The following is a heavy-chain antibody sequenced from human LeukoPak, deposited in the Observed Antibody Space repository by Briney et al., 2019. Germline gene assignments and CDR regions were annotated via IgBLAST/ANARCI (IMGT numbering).Heavy chain of an antibody. D-gene: IGHD5-12*01. V-gene: IGHV3-72*01. CDR3: ARGLRSFDC. CDR1: GFTLSNYD. CDR2: TRNKANSYTT. Sequence: GGSLRLSCAASGFTLSNYDMDWVRQAPGEGLEWVGRTRNKANSYTTEYAASVKGRFTISRDDSESLLYLQMNSLKTEDTAVYYCARGLRSFDCWGQGTLVTVSS. J-gene: IGHJ4*02.